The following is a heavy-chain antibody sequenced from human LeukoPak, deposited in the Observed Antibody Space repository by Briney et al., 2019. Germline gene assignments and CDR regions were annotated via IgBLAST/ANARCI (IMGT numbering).Heavy chain of an antibody. CDR2: ISGSGGST. J-gene: IGHJ4*02. CDR3: AKDLGGGLRWDMFDY. D-gene: IGHD4-23*01. Sequence: PGGSLRPSCAASGFTFSSYAMSWVRQAPGKGLEWVSAISGSGGSTYYADSVKGRFTISRDNSKNTLYLQMNSLRAEDTAVYYCAKDLGGGLRWDMFDYWGQGTLVTVSS. CDR1: GFTFSSYA. V-gene: IGHV3-23*01.